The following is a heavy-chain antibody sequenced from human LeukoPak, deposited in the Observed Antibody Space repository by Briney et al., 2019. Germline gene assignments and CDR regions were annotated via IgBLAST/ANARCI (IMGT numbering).Heavy chain of an antibody. V-gene: IGHV4-59*12. J-gene: IGHJ3*02. CDR3: ARIPLVWSSPKGAFDI. CDR1: GGSISTYN. Sequence: PSETLSLTCTVSGGSISTYNWSWVRQTPEKGREWSGYIYHSGSTNYNPSLKRRVIISVDKSKNQFSLKVSSVTAAETAVYYCARIPLVWSSPKGAFDIWGQGTMVTVSS. D-gene: IGHD3-10*01. CDR2: IYHSGST.